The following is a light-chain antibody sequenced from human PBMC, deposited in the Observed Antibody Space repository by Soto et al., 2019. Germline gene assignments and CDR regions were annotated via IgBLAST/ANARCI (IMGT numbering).Light chain of an antibody. CDR3: QQRSNWPT. V-gene: IGKV3D-20*02. CDR1: QSVSNNY. J-gene: IGKJ1*01. Sequence: EIVLTQSPGTLSLSPGERATFSCRASQSVSNNYLAWYQQKPGQAPRLLIYGASNRATGIPDRFSGSGSGTDFTLTISSLEPEDFAVYYCQQRSNWPTFGQGTKVDIK. CDR2: GAS.